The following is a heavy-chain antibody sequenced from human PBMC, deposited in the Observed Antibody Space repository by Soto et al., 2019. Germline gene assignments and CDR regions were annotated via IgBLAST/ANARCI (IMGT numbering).Heavy chain of an antibody. CDR3: ARDDIPGIAVAIYGMDV. CDR1: GFTFSSYG. J-gene: IGHJ6*02. CDR2: IWYDESNI. Sequence: QSGGSLRLSCAASGFTFSSYGMHWVRQAPGKGLDWVAVIWYDESNIYYADSVKGRFTISRDNSKNTLFLQMNSLRAEDTAVYYCARDDIPGIAVAIYGMDVWCQGTTVTVSS. D-gene: IGHD6-19*01. V-gene: IGHV3-33*01.